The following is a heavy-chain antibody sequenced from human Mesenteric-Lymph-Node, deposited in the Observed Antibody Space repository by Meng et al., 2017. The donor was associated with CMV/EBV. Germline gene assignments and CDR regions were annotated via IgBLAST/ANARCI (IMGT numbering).Heavy chain of an antibody. CDR3: ARTARRSSDIISYYYYGMDV. J-gene: IGHJ6*02. D-gene: IGHD3-22*01. V-gene: IGHV3-7*01. Sequence: GESLKISCAASDFTVSSNFMTWVRQAPGKGLEWVANIKQDGSEKYYVDSVKGRFTISRDNAKNSLYLQMNSLRVEDTAVYYCARTARRSSDIISYYYYGMDVWGQGTTVTVSS. CDR2: IKQDGSEK. CDR1: DFTVSSNF.